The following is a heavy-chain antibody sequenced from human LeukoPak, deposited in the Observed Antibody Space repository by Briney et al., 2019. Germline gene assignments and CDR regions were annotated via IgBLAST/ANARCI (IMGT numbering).Heavy chain of an antibody. Sequence: TGGSLRLSCATSGFTFSSYVMSWVRQAPGKGLEWVSTISGSGDRTYHTDSMKGRFTISRDNSKNTLYLQMNSLRAEDTAVYYCAKDLGMIVVVTDYFDYWGQGTLVTVSS. J-gene: IGHJ4*02. V-gene: IGHV3-23*01. CDR3: AKDLGMIVVVTDYFDY. CDR2: ISGSGDRT. CDR1: GFTFSSYV. D-gene: IGHD3-22*01.